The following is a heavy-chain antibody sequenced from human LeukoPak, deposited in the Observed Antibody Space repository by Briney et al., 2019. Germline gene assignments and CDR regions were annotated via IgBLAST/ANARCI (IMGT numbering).Heavy chain of an antibody. Sequence: GASVKVSCKASGYTLSIFYMSWVRQAPGQGLEWMGIINPSGGGTSFAQKFQGRITMTRDTSISTAYMELSRLTSDDRAVYYCARDGNFDSWGQGTLVTVSS. CDR3: ARDGNFDS. D-gene: IGHD4-23*01. CDR1: GYTLSIFY. V-gene: IGHV1-46*01. J-gene: IGHJ4*02. CDR2: INPSGGGT.